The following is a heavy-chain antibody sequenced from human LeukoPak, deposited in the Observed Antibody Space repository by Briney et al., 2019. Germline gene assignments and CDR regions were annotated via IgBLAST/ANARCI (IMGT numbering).Heavy chain of an antibody. Sequence: QPGGSPRLSCAASGFTFSSYAMHWVRQAPGKGLEWVAVISYDGSNKYYADSVKGRFTISRDNSKNTLYLQMNSLRAEDTAVYYCATSFGQLVQEYFQHWGQGTLVTVSS. CDR2: ISYDGSNK. D-gene: IGHD6-6*01. J-gene: IGHJ1*01. CDR3: ATSFGQLVQEYFQH. V-gene: IGHV3-30-3*01. CDR1: GFTFSSYA.